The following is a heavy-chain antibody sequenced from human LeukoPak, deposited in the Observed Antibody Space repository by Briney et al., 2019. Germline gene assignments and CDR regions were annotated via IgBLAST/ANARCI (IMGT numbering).Heavy chain of an antibody. J-gene: IGHJ4*02. Sequence: GASVKVSCKASGYTFTSYGISWVRQAPGQGLEWMGWISAYNVNTNYARKLQGRVTMTTDTSTSTAYMELRSLRSDGTAVYYRARAGYYYDSSGYYPLDYWGQGTLVTVSS. CDR2: ISAYNVNT. CDR1: GYTFTSYG. CDR3: ARAGYYYDSSGYYPLDY. D-gene: IGHD3-22*01. V-gene: IGHV1-18*01.